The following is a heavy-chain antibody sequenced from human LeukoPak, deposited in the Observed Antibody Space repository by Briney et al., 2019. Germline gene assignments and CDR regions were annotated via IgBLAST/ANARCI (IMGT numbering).Heavy chain of an antibody. V-gene: IGHV3-33*01. CDR3: ARDKRDSSYFDY. CDR1: GFTFSSYG. Sequence: GRSLRLSCAAPGFTFSSYGMHWVRQAPGNGLGWVAVIWYDGSNKYYADSVKGRFTISRDNSKSTLYLQMNSLRAEDTAVYYCARDKRDSSYFDYWGQGTLVTVSS. J-gene: IGHJ4*02. D-gene: IGHD3-22*01. CDR2: IWYDGSNK.